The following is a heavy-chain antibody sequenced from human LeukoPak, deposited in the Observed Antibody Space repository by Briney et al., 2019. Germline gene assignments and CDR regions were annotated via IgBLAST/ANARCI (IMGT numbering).Heavy chain of an antibody. Sequence: PSETLSLTCAVYGGSFSGYYWSWIRQPPGKGLEWIGEINHSGSTNYNPSLKSRVTISVDTSKNQFSLKLSPVTAADTAVYYCARARRLGGIFDYWGQGTLVTVSS. J-gene: IGHJ4*02. D-gene: IGHD3-16*01. CDR1: GGSFSGYY. V-gene: IGHV4-34*01. CDR2: INHSGST. CDR3: ARARRLGGIFDY.